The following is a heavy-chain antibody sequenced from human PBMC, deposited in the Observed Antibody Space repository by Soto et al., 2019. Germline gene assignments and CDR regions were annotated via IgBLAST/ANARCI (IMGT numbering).Heavy chain of an antibody. D-gene: IGHD3-10*01. J-gene: IGHJ4*02. CDR1: GGTFSSDG. Sequence: QLQLVQSGAEVKEPGSSVKVSCKASGGTFSSDGISWVRQAPGQRLQWMGWINGGSGNTKYSQDFQGRVTFTRDTFATTAYMEVSSLRSEDTAVYYCARVPPWGNSAGDYYIQHYDSWGQGTLVTVSS. CDR3: ARVPPWGNSAGDYYIQHYDS. V-gene: IGHV1-3*01. CDR2: INGGSGNT.